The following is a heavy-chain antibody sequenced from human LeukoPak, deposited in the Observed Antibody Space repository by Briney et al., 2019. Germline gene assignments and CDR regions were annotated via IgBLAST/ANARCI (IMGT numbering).Heavy chain of an antibody. CDR2: LSGSGNSS. J-gene: IGHJ4*01. CDR1: GFSFSNYG. D-gene: IGHD2-15*01. CDR3: AESVRGRATYYFDY. Sequence: GGSLRLSCAASGFSFSNYGLTWVRQAPGKGLEWVSSLSGSGNSSFYADSVKGRFTISRDNSKNTLFLQMHSLRAEDTAVYYCAESVRGRATYYFDYWGHGTLVTVSS. V-gene: IGHV3-23*01.